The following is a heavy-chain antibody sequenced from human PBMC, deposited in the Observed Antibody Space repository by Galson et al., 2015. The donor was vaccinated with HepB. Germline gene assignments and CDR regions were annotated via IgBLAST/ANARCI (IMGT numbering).Heavy chain of an antibody. D-gene: IGHD3-9*01. CDR1: GFTFSTYA. V-gene: IGHV3-23*01. CDR2: ISGGGGNT. J-gene: IGHJ4*02. Sequence: SLRLSCAASGFTFSTYAMSWVRQAPGKGLEWVSAISGGGGNTYYADSVKGRFTISRDNSKNTLYLQMNSLRAEDTAVYYCAEILGYDILTGYSAFDYWGQGTLVTVSS. CDR3: AEILGYDILTGYSAFDY.